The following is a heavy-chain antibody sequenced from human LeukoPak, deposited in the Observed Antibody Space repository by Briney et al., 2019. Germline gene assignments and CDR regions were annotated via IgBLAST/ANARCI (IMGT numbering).Heavy chain of an antibody. J-gene: IGHJ4*02. CDR3: ARRAARPYYFDN. D-gene: IGHD6-6*01. CDR2: ISVYNGYT. CDR1: GYTFDSYG. V-gene: IGHV1-18*01. Sequence: ASVKVSCKASGYTFDSYGISWVRQAPGQGLELMGWISVYNGYTDTAQKLQGRLTMTTDASTSTAYMELTNLRSDDTAVDYCARRAARPYYFDNWGQGTLVTVSS.